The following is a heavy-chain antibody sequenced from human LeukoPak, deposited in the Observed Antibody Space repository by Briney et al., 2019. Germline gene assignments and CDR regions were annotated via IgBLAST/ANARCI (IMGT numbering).Heavy chain of an antibody. Sequence: GGSLRLSCAASGFTFSSYSMNWVRQAPGKGLEWVSSISSSSSYIYYADSVKGRFTISRDNAKTSLYLQMNSLRAEDTAVYYCARDGYGYFDAARFDYWGQGTLVTVSS. D-gene: IGHD3-9*01. CDR1: GFTFSSYS. J-gene: IGHJ4*02. V-gene: IGHV3-21*01. CDR2: ISSSSSYI. CDR3: ARDGYGYFDAARFDY.